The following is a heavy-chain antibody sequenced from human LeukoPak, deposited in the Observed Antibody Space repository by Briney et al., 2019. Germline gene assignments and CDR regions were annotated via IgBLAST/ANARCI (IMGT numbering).Heavy chain of an antibody. CDR1: GFTFSDHY. CDR3: AKRQSSGCFDF. J-gene: IGHJ4*02. Sequence: GGSLRLSCAASGFTFSDHYMTWIRQAPGKGLEWVSYISSSGSYINYADSAKGRFIISRDNAKNSLYLQMNSLTADDTAVYYCAKRQSSGCFDFWGQGTLVTVSS. CDR2: ISSSGSYI. D-gene: IGHD6-19*01. V-gene: IGHV3-11*06.